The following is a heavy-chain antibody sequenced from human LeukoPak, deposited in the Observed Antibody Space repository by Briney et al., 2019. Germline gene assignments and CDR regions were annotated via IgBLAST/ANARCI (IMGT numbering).Heavy chain of an antibody. V-gene: IGHV3-64D*06. Sequence: GGSLRLSCSVSGFTFSSYAMHWVRQAPGKGLEYLSSISSYGGSTYYADSVKGRFTISRDNSKNTLYLQMSSLRGEGTAVYYCVKDPTGRGVVWGQGTLVTVSS. CDR1: GFTFSSYA. CDR3: VKDPTGRGVV. J-gene: IGHJ4*02. CDR2: ISSYGGST. D-gene: IGHD3-10*01.